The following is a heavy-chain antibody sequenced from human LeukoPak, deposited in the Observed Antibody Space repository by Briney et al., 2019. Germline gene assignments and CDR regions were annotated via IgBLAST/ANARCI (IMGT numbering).Heavy chain of an antibody. D-gene: IGHD1-26*01. CDR1: GFTFDDYT. Sequence: GGSLRLSCTASGFTFDDYTMNWFRQAPGKGLEWVGFIRSKGQGGTTEYAASVKGRFTISRDDSKSIAYLQMNSLKTEDTAVYYCTRDFPIVGPTTPFDYWGQGTLVTVSS. CDR3: TRDFPIVGPTTPFDY. CDR2: IRSKGQGGTT. J-gene: IGHJ4*02. V-gene: IGHV3-49*03.